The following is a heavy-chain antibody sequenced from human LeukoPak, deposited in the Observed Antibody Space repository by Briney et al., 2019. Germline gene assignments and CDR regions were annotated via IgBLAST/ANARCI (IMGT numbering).Heavy chain of an antibody. CDR2: INYSGRT. CDR1: DDSNNNDRYF. Sequence: SETLSLTCSISDDSNNNDRYFWAWIRQPPGKGLEWIASINYSGRTYYNPSLNSRLIISVDTAKRQFSLKLTSVTAADTALYYCARDIDDVGALFDFWGQGTLVTVSS. D-gene: IGHD1-26*01. V-gene: IGHV4-39*07. CDR3: ARDIDDVGALFDF. J-gene: IGHJ4*02.